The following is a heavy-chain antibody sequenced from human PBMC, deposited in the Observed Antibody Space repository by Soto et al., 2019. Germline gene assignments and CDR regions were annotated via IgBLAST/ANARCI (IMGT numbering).Heavy chain of an antibody. J-gene: IGHJ4*02. CDR2: INHSGST. CDR1: GGSFSGYY. V-gene: IGHV4-34*01. D-gene: IGHD3-3*01. CDR3: AYDFWSGYYSSL. Sequence: TLSLTCAVYGGSFSGYYWSWIRQPPGKGLEWIGEINHSGSTNYNPSLKSRITISVDTSKNQFSLKLSSVTAADTAVYYCAYDFWSGYYSSLWGQGTLVTVSS.